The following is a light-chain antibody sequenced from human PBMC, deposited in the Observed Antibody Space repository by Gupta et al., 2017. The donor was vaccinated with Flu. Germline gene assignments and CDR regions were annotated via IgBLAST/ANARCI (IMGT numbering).Light chain of an antibody. V-gene: IGLV1-40*01. CDR2: GKT. Sequence: QSVLTQPTSVSGAPGQRVTISCTGSSSTLGAGYAVHWYQHLPGTAPNLLIFGKTNRHSGVPDRFSSSKSGTSAFLAITGLQADDEADYYCQSYDTSLSGWVFGGGTKLTVL. CDR3: QSYDTSLSGWV. J-gene: IGLJ3*02. CDR1: SSTLGAGYA.